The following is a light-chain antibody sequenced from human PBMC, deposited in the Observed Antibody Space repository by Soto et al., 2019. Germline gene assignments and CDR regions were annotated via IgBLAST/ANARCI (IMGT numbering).Light chain of an antibody. V-gene: IGKV1-5*03. J-gene: IGKJ2*01. CDR2: KAT. CDR3: QQYNDYQYT. CDR1: QSITTW. Sequence: DIEMTQFPSTLSASVGDRVTITCRASQSITTWLAWYQQKPGKAPKLLIYKATNVQTWVPSRYSGSRSGTEFSLTLSSQQPEDFEIYYCQQYNDYQYTFGQGTKLEIK.